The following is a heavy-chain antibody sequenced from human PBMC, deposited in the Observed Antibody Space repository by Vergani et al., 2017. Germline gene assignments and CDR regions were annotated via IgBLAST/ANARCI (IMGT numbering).Heavy chain of an antibody. D-gene: IGHD3-10*01. V-gene: IGHV3-15*01. J-gene: IGHJ4*02. CDR2: IKSKTDGGTT. CDR1: GFTFSSAW. CDR3: TTTPPGRKGDVY. Sequence: EVQLVESGGGLVKPGGSLRLSCAVSGFTFSSAWMTWVRQAPGRGLEWVGRIKSKTDGGTTDYAAHVKGRFTISRDDSKTTLYLQMSSLRTEDTAVYFCTTTPPGRKGDVYWGQGTLVSVSS.